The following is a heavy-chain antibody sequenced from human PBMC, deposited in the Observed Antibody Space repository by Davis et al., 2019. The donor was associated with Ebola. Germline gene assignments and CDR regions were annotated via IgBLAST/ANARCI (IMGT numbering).Heavy chain of an antibody. V-gene: IGHV3-73*01. CDR2: IRSKATSYAT. J-gene: IGHJ4*02. CDR3: TGSDGDYDY. CDR1: GFTFSGSA. Sequence: GGSLRLSCAASGFTFSGSAMHWVRQASGKGLEWVGRIRSKATSYATAYAASVKGRFTISSDDSKNTAYLQMNSLKTEDTAVYYCTGSDGDYDYWGQGTLVTVSS. D-gene: IGHD4-17*01.